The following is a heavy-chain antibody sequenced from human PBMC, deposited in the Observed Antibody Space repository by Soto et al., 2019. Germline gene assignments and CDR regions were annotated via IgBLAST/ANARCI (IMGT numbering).Heavy chain of an antibody. CDR3: TRLDYDWFDP. J-gene: IGHJ5*02. CDR1: GGAISNNKW. CDR2: IYHSGIT. V-gene: IGHV4-4*02. Sequence: QVQLQESGPGLVKPSRTLSLTCAVSGGAISNNKWWSWVRQPPGKGLEWIGDIYHSGITNYNASLKSRVTMSVDKSKNQFSLNLTSVTAADTAVYYCTRLDYDWFDPWGQGTLVNVSS. D-gene: IGHD4-17*01.